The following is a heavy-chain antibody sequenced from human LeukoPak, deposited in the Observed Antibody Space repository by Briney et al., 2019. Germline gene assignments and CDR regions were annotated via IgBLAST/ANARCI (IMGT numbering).Heavy chain of an antibody. CDR1: GFTGSNNY. Sequence: GGSLRLSCAASGFTGSNNYVSWVRQAPGMGLEWVSAIHSSGATCYADSVKGRFTISRDTSKNTLYLQISSLRVEDTAVYYCAREERWLHSLDYWGQGTLVTVSS. J-gene: IGHJ4*02. CDR3: AREERWLHSLDY. CDR2: IHSSGAT. V-gene: IGHV3-53*01. D-gene: IGHD5-24*01.